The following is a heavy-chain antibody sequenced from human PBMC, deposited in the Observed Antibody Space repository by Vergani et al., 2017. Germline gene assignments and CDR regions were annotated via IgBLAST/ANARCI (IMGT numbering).Heavy chain of an antibody. CDR3: ARGKXAAAGRYYYYYVDV. V-gene: IGHV4-59*01. Sequence: QVQLQESGPGLVKPSETLTLTCTVSGGSISSYYWSWIRQPPGKGLEWIGYIYYSGSTNYNPSLKSRVTISVDTSKNQFSLKLSSVTAADTAVYYCARGKXAAAGRYYYYYVDVWGKGTTVTVSS. CDR2: IYYSGST. CDR1: GGSISSYY. J-gene: IGHJ6*03. D-gene: IGHD6-13*01.